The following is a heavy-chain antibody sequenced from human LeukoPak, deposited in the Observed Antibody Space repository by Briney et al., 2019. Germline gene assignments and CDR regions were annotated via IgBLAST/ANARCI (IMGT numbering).Heavy chain of an antibody. Sequence: PGRSLRLSCAASGFTFSSYGMRWVRQAPGKGLEWVAVIWYDGSNKYYADSVKGRFTISRDNSKNTLYLQMNSLRAEDTAVYYCAKDRAHYSSGWRGFFDYWGQGTLVTVSS. D-gene: IGHD6-19*01. J-gene: IGHJ4*02. CDR2: IWYDGSNK. V-gene: IGHV3-33*06. CDR1: GFTFSSYG. CDR3: AKDRAHYSSGWRGFFDY.